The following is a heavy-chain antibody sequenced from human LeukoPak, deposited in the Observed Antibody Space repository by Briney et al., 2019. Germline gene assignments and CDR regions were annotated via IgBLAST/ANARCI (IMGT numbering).Heavy chain of an antibody. Sequence: GGSMRLSCAASGFTFRSYSMNWVRQAPGKGLEWVSSISSSSSYIYYAGSGKGRFTISRDNAKNSLYLQMNSLRPEDTAVYDRARAIAMATTRYWGQGTLVTVSS. J-gene: IGHJ4*02. CDR1: GFTFRSYS. D-gene: IGHD5-24*01. CDR2: ISSSSSYI. CDR3: ARAIAMATTRY. V-gene: IGHV3-21*01.